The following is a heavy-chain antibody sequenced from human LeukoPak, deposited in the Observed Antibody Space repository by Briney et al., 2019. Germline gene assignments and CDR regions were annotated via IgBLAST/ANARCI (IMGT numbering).Heavy chain of an antibody. CDR1: GFTFSSYG. Sequence: GGSLRLSCAASGFTFSSYGMHWVRQAPGKGLEWVAVIWYDGSNEYYADSVTGRFTISRDSSKNTLFLQMNSLRAEDTAVYYCAREADCSGGSCYRGAFDIWGQGTMVTVSS. J-gene: IGHJ3*02. D-gene: IGHD2-15*01. CDR2: IWYDGSNE. CDR3: AREADCSGGSCYRGAFDI. V-gene: IGHV3-33*08.